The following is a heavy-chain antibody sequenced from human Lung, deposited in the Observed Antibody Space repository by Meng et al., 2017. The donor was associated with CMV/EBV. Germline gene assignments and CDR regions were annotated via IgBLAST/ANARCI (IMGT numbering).Heavy chain of an antibody. V-gene: IGHV1-8*01. CDR3: ARTRIEVEPDGRKIKYYNYGMDV. CDR2: MNPNSGNT. D-gene: IGHD2-2*01. J-gene: IGHJ6*02. CDR1: GYTFTTYD. Sequence: ASVKVSXKASGYTFTTYDIHWVRQATGQGLEWMGWMNPNSGNTGYAQKFQGRVTLTRVTSISTAYMEPSSLTSDDPAVYYCARTRIEVEPDGRKIKYYNYGMDVWGQGTTVTVSS.